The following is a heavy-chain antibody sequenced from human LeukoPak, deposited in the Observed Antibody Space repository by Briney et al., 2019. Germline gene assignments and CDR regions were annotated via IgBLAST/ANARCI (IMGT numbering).Heavy chain of an antibody. V-gene: IGHV3-64D*06. J-gene: IGHJ4*02. CDR2: INSSGDKT. CDR3: VKGGGPYHLPSDY. Sequence: PGGSLRLSCSGSGFTFSNYAIHWVRQAPGKGPEYVSVINSSGDKTYYADSVKGRFTISRDNSKNTVSLQMSSLRAEDTAMYYCVKGGGPYHLPSDYWGQGTLVTVSS. CDR1: GFTFSNYA. D-gene: IGHD2-2*01.